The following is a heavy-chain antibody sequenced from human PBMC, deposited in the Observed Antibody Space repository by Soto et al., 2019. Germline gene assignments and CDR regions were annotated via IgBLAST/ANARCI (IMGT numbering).Heavy chain of an antibody. D-gene: IGHD3-16*02. CDR2: VNHVGGT. CDR3: VRRRYQLPSSVLWLDP. V-gene: IGHV4-34*01. CDR1: GGFLSESY. Sequence: SETLSLTSAVDGGFLSESYWTWIRQPPGKGLGWSGGVNHVGGTHYNPSRKSLVTMAGDTSESRFSLRLIFVSAEDTAMYFGVRRRYQLPSSVLWLDPWGQGTPVTVSS. J-gene: IGHJ5*02.